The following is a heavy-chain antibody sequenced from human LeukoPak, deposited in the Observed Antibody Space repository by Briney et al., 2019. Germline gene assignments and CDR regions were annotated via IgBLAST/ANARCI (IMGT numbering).Heavy chain of an antibody. D-gene: IGHD2-21*01. V-gene: IGHV3-23*01. CDR2: INTSGGST. CDR3: MKLPTMIIVIDTDFEY. Sequence: GGSLRLSCVASGFTFRHYDMSWVRQAPGKGLEWVSSINTSGGSTYYADSLRGRFTISRDNSKNTLHLQMNNVRAEDTALYYCMKLPTMIIVIDTDFEYWGQGAQVTVSS. J-gene: IGHJ4*02. CDR1: GFTFRHYD.